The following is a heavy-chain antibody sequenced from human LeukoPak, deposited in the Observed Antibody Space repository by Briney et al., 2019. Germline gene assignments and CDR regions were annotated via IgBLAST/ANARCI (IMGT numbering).Heavy chain of an antibody. J-gene: IGHJ3*02. CDR2: NKGEGRKT. V-gene: IGHV3-74*01. D-gene: IGHD3-9*01. Sequence: GGPLRLSCTASGFTFGDYDMSWVRQAPGKGLVWVSRNKGEGRKTNYADSLKGRFTVSRDHAKNTLYLQMNSRRAEDTAVYYCARLTGVYDAFDIWGQGTTVIVSS. CDR1: GFTFGDYD. CDR3: ARLTGVYDAFDI.